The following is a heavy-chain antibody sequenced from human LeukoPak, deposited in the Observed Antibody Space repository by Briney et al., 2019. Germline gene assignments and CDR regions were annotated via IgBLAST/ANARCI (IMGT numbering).Heavy chain of an antibody. V-gene: IGHV1-46*01. CDR3: ARMAESGTWYFDL. CDR2: INPNSGST. D-gene: IGHD6-13*01. CDR1: GYTFTNYY. J-gene: IGHJ2*01. Sequence: ASVKVSCKASGYTFTNYYLHWVRQAPGQGLEWMGIINPNSGSTTYSQKLQGRVTMTRDTSTSTVYMELSSLRSEDTAVYYCARMAESGTWYFDLWGRGTLVTVSS.